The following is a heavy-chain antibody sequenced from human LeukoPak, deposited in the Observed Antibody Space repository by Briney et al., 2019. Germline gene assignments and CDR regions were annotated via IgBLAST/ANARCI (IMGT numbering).Heavy chain of an antibody. V-gene: IGHV1-2*02. Sequence: GASVKVSCKASGYTFTGYYMHWVRQAPGQGLEWMGWINPNSGGTNYAQKFQGRVTMTRDTSISTAYMELSRLRSDDTAVYYCARGKYQLLYSLAFDYWSQGTLVTVSS. CDR2: INPNSGGT. CDR1: GYTFTGYY. J-gene: IGHJ4*02. D-gene: IGHD2-2*02. CDR3: ARGKYQLLYSLAFDY.